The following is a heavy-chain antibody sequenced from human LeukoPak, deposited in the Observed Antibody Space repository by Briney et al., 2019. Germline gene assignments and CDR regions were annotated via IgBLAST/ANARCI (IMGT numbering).Heavy chain of an antibody. V-gene: IGHV4-4*07. CDR1: GGSISSYY. J-gene: IGHJ5*02. CDR2: IYTSGST. Sequence: PSETLSLTCTVSGGSISSYYWSWIRQPAGQGLEWIGRIYTSGSTYYNPSLKSRVTMSVDTSKNQFSLKLSSVTAADTAVYYCARDPLAVAGISPNWFDPWGQGTLVTVSS. D-gene: IGHD6-19*01. CDR3: ARDPLAVAGISPNWFDP.